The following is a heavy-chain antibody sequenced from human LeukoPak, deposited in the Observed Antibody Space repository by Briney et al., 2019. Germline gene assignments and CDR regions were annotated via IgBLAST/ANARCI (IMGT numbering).Heavy chain of an antibody. CDR3: AKTVSGSHSYQGGDY. Sequence: GGSLRLSCAASGFTFSRYAMSWVRQAPGKGLEWVSAISGDGANTYCADSVKGRFTMSRDNSKNTLYLQMNSLRAEDTAVYLCAKTVSGSHSYQGGDYWGQGTLVFVSS. V-gene: IGHV3-23*01. D-gene: IGHD3-16*02. J-gene: IGHJ4*02. CDR1: GFTFSRYA. CDR2: ISGDGANT.